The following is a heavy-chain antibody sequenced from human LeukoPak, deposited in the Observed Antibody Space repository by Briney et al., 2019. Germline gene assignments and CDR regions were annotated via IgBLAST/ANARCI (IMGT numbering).Heavy chain of an antibody. CDR1: GFTVSSNY. J-gene: IGHJ6*03. CDR3: ARGLYYMDV. CDR2: IYSGGNT. Sequence: GGSLRLSCAASGFTVSSNYMSWVRQAPGKGLEWVSVIYSGGNTYYADSVKGRFTNSRDNCKNTLYLQMNSLRAEDTAVYYCARGLYYMDVWGKGTTVTISS. V-gene: IGHV3-53*01.